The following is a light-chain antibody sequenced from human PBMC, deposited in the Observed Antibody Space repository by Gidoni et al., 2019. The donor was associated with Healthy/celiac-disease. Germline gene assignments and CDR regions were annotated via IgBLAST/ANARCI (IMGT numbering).Light chain of an antibody. CDR2: DAS. J-gene: IGKJ5*01. CDR3: QQYDNLLIT. Sequence: DIQMTQSPSSLSASVGDRVTITCQASQDISNYLNWYQQKPGKDPKLLIYDASHLETGVPSRFSGSGSGTDFTFTISSLQPEDIATYYCQQYDNLLITFGQGTRLEI. CDR1: QDISNY. V-gene: IGKV1-33*01.